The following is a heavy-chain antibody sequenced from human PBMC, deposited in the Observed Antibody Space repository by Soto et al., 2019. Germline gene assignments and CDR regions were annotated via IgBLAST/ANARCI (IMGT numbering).Heavy chain of an antibody. D-gene: IGHD1-1*01. Sequence: SETLSLTCAVYGGSFSDYYWGWIRQSPGKGLEWIGEINHSGSTNYNPSLKSRVTMAVDTSKNQFSLKLTSVTAADTAVYYCARVNWNFYGKTDYCAQGTLVTVSS. V-gene: IGHV4-34*01. J-gene: IGHJ4*02. CDR3: ARVNWNFYGKTDY. CDR2: INHSGST. CDR1: GGSFSDYY.